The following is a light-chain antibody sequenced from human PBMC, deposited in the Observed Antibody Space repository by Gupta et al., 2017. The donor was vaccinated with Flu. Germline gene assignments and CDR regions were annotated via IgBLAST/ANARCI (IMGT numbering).Light chain of an antibody. CDR1: SSDIGNYNR. Sequence: VTISCPGTSSDIGNYNRVSWYQQSPDTAPKLMIYEVTTRPSGVPDRFSGSKSDNTASLTIPGVQAEDEADYYCSSYTSSSTYVFGTGTKVTVL. J-gene: IGLJ1*01. CDR3: SSYTSSSTYV. V-gene: IGLV2-18*02. CDR2: EVT.